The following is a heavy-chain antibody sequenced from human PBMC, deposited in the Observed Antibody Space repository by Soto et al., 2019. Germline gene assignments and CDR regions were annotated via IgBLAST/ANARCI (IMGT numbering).Heavy chain of an antibody. CDR3: ARDFEY. Sequence: EGQLVESGGGLVQPGGSLRLSCEASGFTFSTFWMHWVRQAPGKGLVWVSRINSDGSSTNYADSVKGRVTISRDNAKNMLYLQMNSLRAEDTAVYYCARDFEYWGQGTLVTVSS. CDR1: GFTFSTFW. V-gene: IGHV3-74*01. J-gene: IGHJ4*02. CDR2: INSDGSST.